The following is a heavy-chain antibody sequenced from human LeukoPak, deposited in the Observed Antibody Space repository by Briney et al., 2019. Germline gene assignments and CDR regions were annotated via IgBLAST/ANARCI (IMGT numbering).Heavy chain of an antibody. Sequence: PGGSLRLYCEASGFTFDDYAMHGVRQAPGKGMKWVSLISGDGGSTYYADSVKGRFTISRDNSKNSLYLQMNSLRTEDTALYYCAKSGAMIVVVTYQDYWGQGTLVTVSS. CDR1: GFTFDDYA. D-gene: IGHD3-22*01. CDR3: AKSGAMIVVVTYQDY. V-gene: IGHV3-43*02. CDR2: ISGDGGST. J-gene: IGHJ4*02.